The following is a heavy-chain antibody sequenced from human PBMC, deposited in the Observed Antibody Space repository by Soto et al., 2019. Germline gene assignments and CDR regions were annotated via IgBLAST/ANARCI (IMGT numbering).Heavy chain of an antibody. Sequence: SGPTLVNPTQTLTLTCTFSGFSLSTSGVGVGWIRQPPGKALEWLALIYWSDDKRYSPSLKSRLTTTKDTSKNQVVLTMTNMDPVHTPTFSCPQFTWPPLFDSWGQGTLVPFSS. CDR1: GFSLSTSGVG. CDR3: PQFTWPPLFDS. CDR2: IYWSDDK. J-gene: IGHJ4*02. V-gene: IGHV2-5*01.